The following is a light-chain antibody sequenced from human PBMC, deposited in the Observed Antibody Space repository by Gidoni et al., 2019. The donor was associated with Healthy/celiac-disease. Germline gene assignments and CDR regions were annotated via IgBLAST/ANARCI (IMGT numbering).Light chain of an antibody. CDR2: DVS. V-gene: IGLV2-14*01. CDR1: STDVGGYNY. CDR3: SSYTSSSTLP. J-gene: IGLJ3*02. Sequence: QSALTQPASVSGSRGQSLTISCTGTSTDVGGYNYVYWYQQHPGKAPKLKICDVSNRPSGVSNRFSGSKSGNTASLTISGLQAEDESDYYCSSYTSSSTLPFGGGTKLTVL.